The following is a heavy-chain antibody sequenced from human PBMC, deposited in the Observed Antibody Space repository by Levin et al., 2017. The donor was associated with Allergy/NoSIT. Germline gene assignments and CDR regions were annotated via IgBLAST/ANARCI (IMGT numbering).Heavy chain of an antibody. CDR3: AKEGCITIFGVVFGDHFFFDY. J-gene: IGHJ4*02. D-gene: IGHD3-3*01. CDR1: GFTFSSYG. CDR2: VSNDGSNK. V-gene: IGHV3-30*18. Sequence: GESLKISCSASGFTFSSYGMHWVRQAPGKGLEWVALVSNDGSNKYYADSVKGRFTISRDNSKDTLYLQMNSLTAEDTAVYYCAKEGCITIFGVVFGDHFFFDYWGQGTLVTVSS.